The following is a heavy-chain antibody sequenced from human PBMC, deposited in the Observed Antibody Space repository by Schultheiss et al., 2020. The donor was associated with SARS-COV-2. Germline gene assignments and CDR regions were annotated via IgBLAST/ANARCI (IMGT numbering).Heavy chain of an antibody. V-gene: IGHV4-34*01. Sequence: SETLSLTCTVSGGSISSYYWSWIRQPPGKGLEWIGEINHSGSTNYNPSLKSRVTISVDTSKNQFSLKLSSVTAADTAVYYCARVTGTTARNWFDPWGQGTLVTVSS. CDR3: ARVTGTTARNWFDP. CDR1: GGSISSYY. D-gene: IGHD1-7*01. J-gene: IGHJ5*02. CDR2: INHSGST.